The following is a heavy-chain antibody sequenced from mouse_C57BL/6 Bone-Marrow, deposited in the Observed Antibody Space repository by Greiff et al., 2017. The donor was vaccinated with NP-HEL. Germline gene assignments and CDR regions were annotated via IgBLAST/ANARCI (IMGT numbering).Heavy chain of an antibody. CDR3: ARLGGNSSFGY. CDR2: INPGSGGT. Sequence: QVQLQQSGAELVRPGTSVKVSCKASGYAFTNYLIEWVKQRPGQGLEWIGVINPGSGGTNYNEKFKGKATLTADKSSSTAYMQLSSLTSEDSAVYFCARLGGNSSFGYWGQGTTLTVSS. J-gene: IGHJ2*01. D-gene: IGHD2-1*01. V-gene: IGHV1-54*01. CDR1: GYAFTNYL.